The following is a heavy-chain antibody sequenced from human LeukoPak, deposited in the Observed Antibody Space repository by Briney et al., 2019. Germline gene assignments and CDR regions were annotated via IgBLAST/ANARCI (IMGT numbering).Heavy chain of an antibody. D-gene: IGHD3-22*01. CDR3: ARGIYYYDSSGPIFDY. CDR2: IYSGGST. CDR1: GFTVSSNY. V-gene: IGHV3-53*01. Sequence: GGSLRLSCAASGFTVSSNYMSWVRQAPGKGLEWVSVIYSGGSTYYADSVKGRFTISRDNSKNTLYLQMNRLRAEDTAVHYCARGIYYYDSSGPIFDYWGEGTLVTVSS. J-gene: IGHJ4*02.